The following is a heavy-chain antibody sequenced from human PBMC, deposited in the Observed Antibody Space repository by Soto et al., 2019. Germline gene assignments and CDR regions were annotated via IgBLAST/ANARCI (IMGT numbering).Heavy chain of an antibody. CDR2: IIPVFGTA. CDR1: GGTFSSYA. Sequence: SVKVSWKASGGTFSSYAISWVRQAPGQGLVWMGGIIPVFGTANYAQKFQGRVTITADESTSTAYMELSRLRSEDTAVYYCARGGIAVAGDRVGDDAFDIWGQGTMVTVSS. V-gene: IGHV1-69*13. D-gene: IGHD6-19*01. CDR3: ARGGIAVAGDRVGDDAFDI. J-gene: IGHJ3*02.